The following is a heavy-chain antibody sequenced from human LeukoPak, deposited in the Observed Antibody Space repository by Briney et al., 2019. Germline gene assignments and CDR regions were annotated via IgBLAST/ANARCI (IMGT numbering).Heavy chain of an antibody. D-gene: IGHD3-16*02. Sequence: PGGSLRLSCAASGFTFSSYSMNWVRQPPGKGLEWIGEINHSGSTNYNPSLKSRVTISVDTSKNQFSLKLSSVTAADTAVYYCARGASYDYVWGSYRYPITDYWGQGTLVTVSS. CDR1: GFTFSSYS. CDR3: ARGASYDYVWGSYRYPITDY. CDR2: INHSGST. V-gene: IGHV4-34*01. J-gene: IGHJ4*02.